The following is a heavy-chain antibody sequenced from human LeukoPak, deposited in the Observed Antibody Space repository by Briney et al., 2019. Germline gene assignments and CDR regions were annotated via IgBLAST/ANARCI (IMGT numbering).Heavy chain of an antibody. CDR3: ARDVSLSSGWYGGIQEDYYFDY. V-gene: IGHV1-2*06. CDR1: GYTFTGYY. J-gene: IGHJ4*02. Sequence: ASLKVSCKASGYTFTGYYMHWVRQAPGQRLEWMGRINPNSGGTNYAQKFQGRVTMTRDTSISTAYMELSRLRSDDTAVYYCARDVSLSSGWYGGIQEDYYFDYWGQGTLVTVSS. D-gene: IGHD6-19*01. CDR2: INPNSGGT.